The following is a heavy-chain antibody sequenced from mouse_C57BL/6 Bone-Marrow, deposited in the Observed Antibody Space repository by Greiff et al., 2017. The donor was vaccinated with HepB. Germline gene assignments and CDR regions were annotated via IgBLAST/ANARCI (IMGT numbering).Heavy chain of an antibody. CDR2: IYPGSGNT. J-gene: IGHJ4*01. D-gene: IGHD1-1*01. V-gene: IGHV1-66*01. Sequence: VQLQQSGPELVKPGASVKISCKASGYSFTSYYIHWVKQRPGQGLEWIGWIYPGSGNTKYNEKFKGKATLTADTSSSTAYMQLSSLTSEDSAVYYCARGPSYYYGSSSYAMDYWGQGTSVTVSS. CDR1: GYSFTSYY. CDR3: ARGPSYYYGSSSYAMDY.